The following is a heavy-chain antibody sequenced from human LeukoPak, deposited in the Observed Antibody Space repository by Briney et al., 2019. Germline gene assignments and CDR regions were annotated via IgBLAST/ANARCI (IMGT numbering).Heavy chain of an antibody. CDR3: AYSSNWQMDN. D-gene: IGHD6-13*01. J-gene: IGHJ4*02. V-gene: IGHV1-69*05. Sequence: GASVKVSCKASGGTFSSYAISWVRQAPGQGLEWMGGIIPIFGTANYAQKFQGRVTMTRDMSTNTVYMELSSLRSEDTAVYYCAYSSNWQMDNWGQGTLVTVSS. CDR1: GGTFSSYA. CDR2: IIPIFGTA.